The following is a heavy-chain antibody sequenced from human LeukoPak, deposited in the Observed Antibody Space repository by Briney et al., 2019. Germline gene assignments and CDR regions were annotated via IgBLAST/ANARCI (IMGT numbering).Heavy chain of an antibody. D-gene: IGHD3-22*01. V-gene: IGHV3-7*01. Sequence: GGSLRLSCAASGFTFSSYWMSWVRQAPGKGLEWVANIKQDGSEKYYVDSVKGRFTISRDNAKNSLYLQMNSLRAEDTAVYYCAREVPDYYDSSGYYSDYWGQGTLVTVSS. CDR2: IKQDGSEK. CDR1: GFTFSSYW. CDR3: AREVPDYYDSSGYYSDY. J-gene: IGHJ4*02.